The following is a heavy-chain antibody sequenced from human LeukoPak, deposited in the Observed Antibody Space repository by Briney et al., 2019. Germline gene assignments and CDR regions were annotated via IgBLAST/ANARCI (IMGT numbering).Heavy chain of an antibody. Sequence: ASVKVSCKASGYTFTCYYMHWVRQAPGQGLEWMGWINPNSGGTNYAQKFQGRVTMTRDTSISTAYMELSRLRSDDTAVYYCARVGTGGATPTIDYWGQGTLVTVSS. D-gene: IGHD1-26*01. V-gene: IGHV1-2*02. CDR3: ARVGTGGATPTIDY. CDR1: GYTFTCYY. CDR2: INPNSGGT. J-gene: IGHJ4*02.